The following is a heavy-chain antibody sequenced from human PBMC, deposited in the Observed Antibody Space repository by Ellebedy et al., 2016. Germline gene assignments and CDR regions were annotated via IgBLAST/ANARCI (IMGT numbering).Heavy chain of an antibody. D-gene: IGHD6-19*01. Sequence: GESLKISCAASGFTVSDQYMDWVRQAPGKGLEWVGRTRDKANSYTTEYAASVKGRFTISRDDSKNSLYLQMNSLKTEDTAVYYCTRASESAQWGQGTLVTASS. CDR3: TRASESAQ. J-gene: IGHJ4*02. CDR2: TRDKANSYTT. V-gene: IGHV3-72*01. CDR1: GFTVSDQY.